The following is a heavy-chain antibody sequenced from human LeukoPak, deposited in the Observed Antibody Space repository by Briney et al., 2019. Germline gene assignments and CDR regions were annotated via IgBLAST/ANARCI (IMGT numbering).Heavy chain of an antibody. CDR3: ARVVGRWSPRASYDILTGYYTGGGYMDV. CDR2: ISSSSSTI. D-gene: IGHD3-9*01. CDR1: GFTFSSYS. Sequence: GGSLRLSCAASGFTFSSYSMNWVRQAPGKGLEWVSYISSSSSTIYYADSVKGRFTISRDNAKNSLYLQMNSLRAEDTAVYYCARVVGRWSPRASYDILTGYYTGGGYMDVWGKGTTVTVSS. V-gene: IGHV3-48*01. J-gene: IGHJ6*03.